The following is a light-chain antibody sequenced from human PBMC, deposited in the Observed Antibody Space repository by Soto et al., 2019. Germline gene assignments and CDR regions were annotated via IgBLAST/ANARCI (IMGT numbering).Light chain of an antibody. J-gene: IGKJ4*01. CDR2: AAS. CDR1: VSGNNF. CDR3: QQSLQTPLT. Sequence: DIQMTQAPSSLSASVGDRVTISCRASVSGNNFLNWYQQIPGRAPKLLIYAASNLQTGAPSRFSGSGSGTDFTLTITNLHPEDFATSFCQQSLQTPLTFGGGTPV. V-gene: IGKV1-39*01.